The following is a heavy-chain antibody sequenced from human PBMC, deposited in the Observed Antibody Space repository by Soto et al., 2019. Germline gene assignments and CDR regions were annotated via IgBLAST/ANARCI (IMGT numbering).Heavy chain of an antibody. CDR1: GFSFSLFW. V-gene: IGHV3-7*03. CDR2: INEDGSEK. D-gene: IGHD3-16*01. Sequence: VRLSCAASGFSFSLFWMSWVRQTPGKGLEWVANINEDGSEKFFADSVKGRFTISRDNAKNSLSLQMNSLTADDTAVYYCARAGWPQSSYYFDYWGQGTLVTVSS. CDR3: ARAGWPQSSYYFDY. J-gene: IGHJ4*02.